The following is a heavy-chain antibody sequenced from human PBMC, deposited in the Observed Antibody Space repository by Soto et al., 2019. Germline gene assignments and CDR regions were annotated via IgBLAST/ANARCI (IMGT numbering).Heavy chain of an antibody. V-gene: IGHV4-31*03. CDR2: IYYGGST. Sequence: PPETLSLSCSFSVDSIGTGGHDWNWIRQHPEKGLEWIGYIYYGGSTHYNPSLRSRLRISLDTSKNQFLLRLTSVTAADTARYYCARDQALATTVWGYWGQGIKVTVSS. J-gene: IGHJ4*02. CDR3: ARDQALATTVWGY. CDR1: VDSIGTGGHD. D-gene: IGHD7-27*01.